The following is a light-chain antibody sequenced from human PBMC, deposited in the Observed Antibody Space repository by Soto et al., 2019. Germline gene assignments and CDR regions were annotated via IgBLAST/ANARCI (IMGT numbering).Light chain of an antibody. CDR3: QQRFTTPLT. Sequence: DLQMTQSPSSLSASVGDRVTITCRASQSISTYLSWYQHSLGKAPKLLIYGASNLQSGVPSRFSGSGSGTEFTLTSSSLHPVDFATYYCQQRFTTPLTFGGGTKVELK. J-gene: IGKJ4*01. CDR2: GAS. V-gene: IGKV1-39*01. CDR1: QSISTY.